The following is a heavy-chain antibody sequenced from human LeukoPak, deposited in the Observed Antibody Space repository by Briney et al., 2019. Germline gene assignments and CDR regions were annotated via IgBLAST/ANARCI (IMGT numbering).Heavy chain of an antibody. J-gene: IGHJ4*02. CDR2: ISGTGGTT. V-gene: IGHV3-23*01. Sequence: GGSLRLSCAASGFTFSNYSMSGVRQAPGKGLDWVSTISGTGGTTYYADSVKGRFTISRDNSKNTLFLQFNSLRADDTAVYYCAKGRGTTVTAAANYWGQGTLVTVSS. CDR1: GFTFSNYS. CDR3: AKGRGTTVTAAANY. D-gene: IGHD4-17*01.